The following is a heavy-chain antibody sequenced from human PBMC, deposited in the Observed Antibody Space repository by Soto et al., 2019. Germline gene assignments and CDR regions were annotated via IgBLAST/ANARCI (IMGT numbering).Heavy chain of an antibody. CDR2: IYYSGST. V-gene: IGHV4-31*03. CDR1: GGSISSGGYY. D-gene: IGHD6-13*01. CDR3: ARAAHYSSPFRWFDP. Sequence: QVQLQESGPGLVKPSQTLSLTCTVSGGSISSGGYYWSWIRQHPGKGLEWIGYIYYSGSTYYNPSLKSRVTRSVDTSKNQFALKLSSVTAADMAVYYCARAAHYSSPFRWFDPWGQGTLVTVSS. J-gene: IGHJ5*02.